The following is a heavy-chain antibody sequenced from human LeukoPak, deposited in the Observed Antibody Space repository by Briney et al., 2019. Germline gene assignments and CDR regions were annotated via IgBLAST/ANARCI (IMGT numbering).Heavy chain of an antibody. CDR3: ARRYYHSSEFDP. J-gene: IGHJ5*02. V-gene: IGHV5-51*01. CDR1: GYSFSNYW. D-gene: IGHD3-22*01. Sequence: GESLKISCKASGYSFSNYWIGWVRQLPGKGLEWMGIIYPADSNTLYSPPFQGQVTISADKSISTAYLQWSSLKASDTAMYYCARRYYHSSEFDPWGQGTLVTASS. CDR2: IYPADSNT.